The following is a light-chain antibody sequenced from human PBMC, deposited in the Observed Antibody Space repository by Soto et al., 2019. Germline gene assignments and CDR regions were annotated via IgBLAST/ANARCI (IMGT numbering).Light chain of an antibody. CDR1: SSNIGSNY. J-gene: IGLJ2*01. V-gene: IGLV1-47*01. CDR2: RNN. Sequence: QSVLTQPPSASGTPGQRVTISCSGSSSNIGSNYVYWYQQLPGTAPNLLIYRNNQRPSGVPDRFSGSKSCTSASLAIRGLRSEDDADYYCAAWDDSLSGVVFGGGTKLTVL. CDR3: AAWDDSLSGVV.